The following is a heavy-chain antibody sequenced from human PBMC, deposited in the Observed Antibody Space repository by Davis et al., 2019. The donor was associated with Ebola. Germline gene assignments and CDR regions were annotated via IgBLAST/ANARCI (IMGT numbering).Heavy chain of an antibody. CDR3: ARDGIVVGFMDV. D-gene: IGHD2-15*01. V-gene: IGHV1-69*13. CDR2: IIPIFGTA. CDR1: RGTFRSYA. Sequence: AASVKVSCKASRGTFRSYAISRLRLAPGQGLEWMGGIIPIFGTANYAQKFQGRVTSTADESTSTAYMELSSLRSEDTAVYYCARDGIVVGFMDVWGQGTTVTVSS. J-gene: IGHJ6*02.